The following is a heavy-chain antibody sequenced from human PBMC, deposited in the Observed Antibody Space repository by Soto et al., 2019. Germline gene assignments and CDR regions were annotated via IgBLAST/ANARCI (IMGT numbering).Heavy chain of an antibody. V-gene: IGHV3-21*01. CDR2: ISSSSSYI. J-gene: IGHJ4*02. CDR1: GFTFSSYS. Sequence: EVQLVESGGGLVKPGGSLRLSCAASGFTFSSYSMNWVRQAPGKGLEWVSSISSSSSYIYYEDSVKGRFTISGDNTKNSLYLQRTSLCAEEAAVYYCGRDWGYGTSPGCRDSWGQGTLVTVSS. D-gene: IGHD2-2*01. CDR3: GRDWGYGTSPGCRDS.